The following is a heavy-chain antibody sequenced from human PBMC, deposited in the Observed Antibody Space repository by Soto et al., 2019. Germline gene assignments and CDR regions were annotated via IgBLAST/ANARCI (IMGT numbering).Heavy chain of an antibody. CDR3: TRDPDYGDYWGYFFDY. J-gene: IGHJ4*02. V-gene: IGHV1-2*02. CDR2: INPTSGAT. Sequence: QVQLVQSGAEVKKPGASVKVSCKTSGYTFAAFFIHRIRQAPGQGLEWMGWINPTSGATVSAQKFQDRVTMTRDTSISTAYMELRGLKSDDTAVYYCTRDPDYGDYWGYFFDYWGQGTPVSVSS. D-gene: IGHD4-17*01. CDR1: GYTFAAFF.